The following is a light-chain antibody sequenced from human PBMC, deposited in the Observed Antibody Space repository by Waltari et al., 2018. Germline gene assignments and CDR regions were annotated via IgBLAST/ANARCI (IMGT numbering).Light chain of an antibody. Sequence: QSVLTQPPSVSGAPGQRVTISCTGSWSTIGAAYDVPWYQQLPGKAPTLLVYGVNTRPPGVPDRFFGSKSGTSASLAIPGLQPEDEADYYCQSYDTSLGVVFGGGTKLTVL. V-gene: IGLV1-40*01. CDR3: QSYDTSLGVV. J-gene: IGLJ2*01. CDR1: WSTIGAAYD. CDR2: GVN.